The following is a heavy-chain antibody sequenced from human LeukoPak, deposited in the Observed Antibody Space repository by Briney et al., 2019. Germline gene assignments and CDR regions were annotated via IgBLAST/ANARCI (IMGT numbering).Heavy chain of an antibody. CDR2: IYYSGSN. D-gene: IGHD3-3*01. V-gene: IGHV4-59*13. Sequence: SETLSLTCTLSGVSISSYYWSWIRQPPGKGLEWIGYIYYSGSNNYNPSLKSRVTISVDTSNNQSSLKLSSVTAADTAVYYCARDFNPITIFGVVTRPYYYYGMDVWGQGTTVTVSS. CDR1: GVSISSYY. J-gene: IGHJ6*02. CDR3: ARDFNPITIFGVVTRPYYYYGMDV.